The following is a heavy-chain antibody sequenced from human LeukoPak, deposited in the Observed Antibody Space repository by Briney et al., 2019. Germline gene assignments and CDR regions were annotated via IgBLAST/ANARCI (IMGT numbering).Heavy chain of an antibody. V-gene: IGHV3-48*03. Sequence: PGGSLRPSCAASGFTFSSYEMNWVRQAPGKGLEWVSYISTSGSTIYYADSVKGRFTISRDNAKKSLYLQMNSLRAEDTAVYYCASKYSSSWDGDYWGQGTLVTVSS. CDR1: GFTFSSYE. J-gene: IGHJ4*02. CDR2: ISTSGSTI. D-gene: IGHD6-13*01. CDR3: ASKYSSSWDGDY.